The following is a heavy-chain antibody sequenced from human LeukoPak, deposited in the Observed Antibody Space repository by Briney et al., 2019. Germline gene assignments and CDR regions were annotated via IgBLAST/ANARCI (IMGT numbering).Heavy chain of an antibody. D-gene: IGHD3-10*01. J-gene: IGHJ4*02. CDR3: ARGRSVNYFGQDY. Sequence: ASVKVSCKASGYTFTSYDINGVRQATGQGLEWMGWINPNSGGTIYAQKFQGRVTMTRDTSINTAYMDLSSLTSDDTAVYFCARGRSVNYFGQDYWGQGTLVTVSS. CDR1: GYTFTSYD. CDR2: INPNSGGT. V-gene: IGHV1-2*02.